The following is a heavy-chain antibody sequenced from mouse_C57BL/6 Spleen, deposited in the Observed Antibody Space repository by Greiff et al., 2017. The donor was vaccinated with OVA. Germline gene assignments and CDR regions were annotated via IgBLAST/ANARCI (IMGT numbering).Heavy chain of an antibody. Sequence: VHLVESGAELVRPGASVTLSCKASGYTFTDYEMHWVKQTPVHGLEWIGAIDPETGGTAYNQKFKGKAILTADKSSSTAYMELRSLTSEDSAVYYCTRGGLGRDYFDYWGQGTTLTVSS. CDR2: IDPETGGT. V-gene: IGHV1-15*01. D-gene: IGHD4-1*01. CDR3: TRGGLGRDYFDY. J-gene: IGHJ2*01. CDR1: GYTFTDYE.